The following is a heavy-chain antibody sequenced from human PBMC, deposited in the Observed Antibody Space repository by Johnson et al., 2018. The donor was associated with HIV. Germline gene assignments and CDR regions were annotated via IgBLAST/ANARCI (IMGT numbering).Heavy chain of an antibody. CDR3: ANVRWPDAFDI. D-gene: IGHD4-23*01. J-gene: IGHJ3*02. CDR1: GFTVSSNY. CDR2: IYSGGST. Sequence: VQLMESGGGLIQPGGSLRLSCAASGFTVSSNYMSWVRQAPGKGLEWVSVIYSGGSTYYADSVKGRFTISRDNSKNTLYLQMNSLRAEDTAVYYCANVRWPDAFDICGQGTMVTVSS. V-gene: IGHV3-53*01.